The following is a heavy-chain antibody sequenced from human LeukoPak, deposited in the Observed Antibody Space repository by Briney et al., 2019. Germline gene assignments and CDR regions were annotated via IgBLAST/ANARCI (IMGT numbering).Heavy chain of an antibody. CDR3: ARDLSYGDYGGFDT. Sequence: PRRTPRPSRAASGFTLSSYSMNWVRQAPGKGLEWVSCISSSSSTIYYADSVKGRFTISRDNAKNSLYLQMNSLRAEDTAVYYCARDLSYGDYGGFDTWGQGTMVTVSS. D-gene: IGHD4-17*01. CDR1: GFTLSSYS. J-gene: IGHJ5*02. CDR2: ISSSSSTI. V-gene: IGHV3-48*04.